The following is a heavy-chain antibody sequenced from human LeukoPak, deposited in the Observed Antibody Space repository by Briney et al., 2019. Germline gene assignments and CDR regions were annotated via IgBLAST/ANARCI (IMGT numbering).Heavy chain of an antibody. CDR2: IDEDGSET. Sequence: PGGSLRLSCEVPGFTFSNYWMMWVRQAPGKGLEWVASIDEDGSETNYVDSVTGRFTVSRDHAKNSLFLQMNSLRAEDTAVYYCVRYGRRANDQPFDVWGQGTMVTVSS. V-gene: IGHV3-7*01. CDR1: GFTFSNYW. J-gene: IGHJ3*01. CDR3: VRYGRRANDQPFDV. D-gene: IGHD1-1*01.